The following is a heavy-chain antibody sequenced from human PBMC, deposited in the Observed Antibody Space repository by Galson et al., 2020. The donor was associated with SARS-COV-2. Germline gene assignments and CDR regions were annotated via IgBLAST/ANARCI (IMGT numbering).Heavy chain of an antibody. V-gene: IGHV4-39*07. CDR1: GDSIRSSSYY. J-gene: IGHJ2*01. CDR2: IHYSGTT. CDR3: VRDIASYSTSRYDFNWYFDF. D-gene: IGHD2-2*01. Sequence: SETLSLTCNVSGDSIRSSSYYWRWIRQPPGEGLEWIGRIHYSGTTFTTPSLKSSVTISVDTAKNQCSLKLMSVTAADTAVYYCVRDIASYSTSRYDFNWYFDFWGRGTLVTVSS.